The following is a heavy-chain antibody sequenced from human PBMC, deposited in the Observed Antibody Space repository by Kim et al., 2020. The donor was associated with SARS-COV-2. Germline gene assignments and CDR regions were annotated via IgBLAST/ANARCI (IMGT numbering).Heavy chain of an antibody. D-gene: IGHD3-10*01. CDR3: ARGRVTMVRPTKYGMDV. Sequence: SETLSLTCAVYGGSFSGYYWSWIRQPPGKGLEWIGEINHSGSTNYNPSLKSRVTISVDTSKNQFSLKLSSVTAADTAVYYCARGRVTMVRPTKYGMDVWGQGTTVTVSS. J-gene: IGHJ6*02. CDR1: GGSFSGYY. CDR2: INHSGST. V-gene: IGHV4-34*01.